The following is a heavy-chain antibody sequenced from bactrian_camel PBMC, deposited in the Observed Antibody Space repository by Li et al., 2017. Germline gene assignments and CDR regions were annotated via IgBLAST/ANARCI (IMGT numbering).Heavy chain of an antibody. CDR2: IDSDGRT. Sequence: EVQLVESGGGSVQAGGSLRLSCVVSGYRYSTYCMGWFRQVPGNEREPLASIDSDGRTSVADSVKGRFTISQDGAKNTLYLHMNNLKPEDTAMYHCAASGGQLGRWCYEFPVNWVSWLYNWGQGTQVTVS. D-gene: IGHD3*01. V-gene: IGHV3S42*01. CDR3: AASGGQLGRWCYEFPVNWVSWLYN. CDR1: GYRYSTYC. J-gene: IGHJ4*01.